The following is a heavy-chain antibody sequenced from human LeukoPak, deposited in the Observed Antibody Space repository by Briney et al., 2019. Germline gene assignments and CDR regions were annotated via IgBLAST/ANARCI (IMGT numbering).Heavy chain of an antibody. J-gene: IGHJ3*02. CDR2: INPNSGGT. Sequence: ASVKVSCKASGYTFTGYYMHWVRQAPGQGLEWMGWINPNSGGTNYAQKFQGRVTMTRDTSISTAYMELSRLRSDDTAVYYCARRVPAAVWSDAFDIWGQGTMVTVSS. D-gene: IGHD2-2*01. CDR1: GYTFTGYY. CDR3: ARRVPAAVWSDAFDI. V-gene: IGHV1-2*02.